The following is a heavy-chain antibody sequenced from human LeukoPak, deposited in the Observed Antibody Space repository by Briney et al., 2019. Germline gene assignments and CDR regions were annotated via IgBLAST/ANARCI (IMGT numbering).Heavy chain of an antibody. CDR1: GGSFSSYA. V-gene: IGHV1-69*01. CDR3: AKRTPYSSGSYYFDY. J-gene: IGHJ4*02. CDR2: IIPIFGAA. Sequence: GSSVKVSCKASGGSFSSYAISWVRQAPGQGLEWMGGIIPIFGAANYAQKFQGRVTVIADESTSTAYMELSSLRSEDTAVYYCAKRTPYSSGSYYFDYWGQGTLVTVSS. D-gene: IGHD3-22*01.